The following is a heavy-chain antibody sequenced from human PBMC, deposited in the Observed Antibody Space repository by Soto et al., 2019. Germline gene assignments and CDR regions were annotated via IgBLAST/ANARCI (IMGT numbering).Heavy chain of an antibody. J-gene: IGHJ6*02. D-gene: IGHD5-12*01. V-gene: IGHV3-30*03. CDR1: GFTFSSYG. Sequence: PGGSLRLSCAASGFTFSSYGMHWVRQAPGKGLEWVAVISNDGSNKYYVDYVKGRFTISRDNSKNTLYLQMNSLRAEDTAVYYCAREGKSSGYDYGYYYYGMDVWGQGTTVTVSS. CDR2: ISNDGSNK. CDR3: AREGKSSGYDYGYYYYGMDV.